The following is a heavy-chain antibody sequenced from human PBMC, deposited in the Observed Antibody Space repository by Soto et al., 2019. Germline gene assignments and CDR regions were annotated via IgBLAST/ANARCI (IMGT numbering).Heavy chain of an antibody. J-gene: IGHJ4*02. V-gene: IGHV3-23*01. Sequence: GGSLRLSCAASGFTFSSYAMSWVRQAPGKGLEWVSAISGSGGSTYYADSVKGRFTISRDNSKNTLYLQMDSLRAEDTAVYYRAKGEVRGIIPSYFDYWGLGTLVTVSS. CDR1: GFTFSSYA. D-gene: IGHD3-10*01. CDR2: ISGSGGST. CDR3: AKGEVRGIIPSYFDY.